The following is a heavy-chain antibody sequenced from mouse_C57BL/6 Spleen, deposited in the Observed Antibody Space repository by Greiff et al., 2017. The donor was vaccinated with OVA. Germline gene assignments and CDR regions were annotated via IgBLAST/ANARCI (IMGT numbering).Heavy chain of an antibody. CDR2: INYDGSST. D-gene: IGHD2-5*01. V-gene: IGHV5-16*01. J-gene: IGHJ2*01. CDR1: GFTFSDYY. CDR3: ARDGDSNYVLDY. Sequence: EVQLVESAGGLVQPGSSMKLSCTASGFTFSDYYMAWVRQVPEKGLEWVANINYDGSSTYYLDSLKSRFIISRDNAKNILYLQMSSLKSEDTATYYCARDGDSNYVLDYWGQGTTLTVSS.